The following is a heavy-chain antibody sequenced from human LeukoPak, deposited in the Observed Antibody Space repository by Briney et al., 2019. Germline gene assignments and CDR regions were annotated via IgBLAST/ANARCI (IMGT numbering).Heavy chain of an antibody. J-gene: IGHJ4*02. Sequence: GASVKVSCKASGGTFSSYAISWVRQAPGQGLEWMGGIIPIFGTANYAQKFQGRVTMTRDTSISTAYMELTRLRSDDTAVYYCARDTSGSYSLLFDYWGQGTLVTVSS. CDR3: ARDTSGSYSLLFDY. CDR1: GGTFSSYA. V-gene: IGHV1-69*05. CDR2: IIPIFGTA. D-gene: IGHD1-26*01.